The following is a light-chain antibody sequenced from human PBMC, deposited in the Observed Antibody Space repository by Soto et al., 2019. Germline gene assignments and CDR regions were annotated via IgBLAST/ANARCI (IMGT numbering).Light chain of an antibody. J-gene: IGKJ1*01. CDR2: AAS. V-gene: IGKV1-39*01. CDR1: QSINDY. Sequence: DIQITQSPSSVSASVGDRVNITCRASQSINDYLNWYQQKPGTAPRLLIYAASNLQSGVPSRFSGSGAGTDFTLTINSLQPEDFATYYCQQSYSTLWTFGPGTKVDIK. CDR3: QQSYSTLWT.